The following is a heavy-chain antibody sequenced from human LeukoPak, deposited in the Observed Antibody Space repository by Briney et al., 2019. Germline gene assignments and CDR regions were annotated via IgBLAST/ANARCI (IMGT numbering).Heavy chain of an antibody. CDR2: INHSGST. V-gene: IGHV4-34*01. CDR1: GGSFSGYY. Sequence: SETLSLTCAVYGGSFSGYYWSWIRQPPGKGLEWIGEINHSGSTNYNPSLKSRVTISVDTSKNQFSLKLSSVTAADTAVYYCASDYGDHEDWFDPWGQGTLVTVSS. J-gene: IGHJ5*02. CDR3: ASDYGDHEDWFDP. D-gene: IGHD4-17*01.